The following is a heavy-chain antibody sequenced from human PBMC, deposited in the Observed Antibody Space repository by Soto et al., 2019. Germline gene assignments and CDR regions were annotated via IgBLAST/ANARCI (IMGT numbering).Heavy chain of an antibody. V-gene: IGHV3-15*01. CDR1: GFTFCKAR. J-gene: IGHJ5*02. D-gene: IGHD3-22*01. CDR3: TIPRGPMIRP. Sequence: GGSLKLSFTAPGFTFCKARITRGRPAPGKGLEWVGRIKSKTDGGTTDYAAPVKGRFTISRDDSKNTMYLQMNSLKTEDTAVYYCTIPRGPMIRPWGQGTLVTVSS. CDR2: IKSKTDGGTT.